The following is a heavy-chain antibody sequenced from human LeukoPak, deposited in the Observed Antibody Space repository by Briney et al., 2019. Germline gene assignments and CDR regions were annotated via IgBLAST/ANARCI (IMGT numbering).Heavy chain of an antibody. CDR3: AKDVKYSSARYYYYYMDV. CDR1: GGPISSSSYY. CDR2: IYYTGST. Sequence: PSETLSLTCTVSGGPISSSSYYWGWIRQPPGKGLEWIGSIYYTGSTYYNPSLKSRVTISVDTSKNQFSLKLSSVTAADTAVYYCAKDVKYSSARYYYYYMDVWGKGTTVTISS. V-gene: IGHV4-39*02. J-gene: IGHJ6*03. D-gene: IGHD5-18*01.